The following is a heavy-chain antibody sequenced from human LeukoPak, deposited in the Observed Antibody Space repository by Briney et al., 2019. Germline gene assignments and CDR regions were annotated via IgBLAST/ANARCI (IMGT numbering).Heavy chain of an antibody. CDR2: INPNSGGT. V-gene: IGHV1-2*04. D-gene: IGHD3-10*01. Sequence: ASVKVSCTASGYTFTGYYMHWVRQAPGQGLEWMGWINPNSGGTNYAQKFQGWVTMTRDTSISTAYMELSRLRSGDTAVYYCAILWFGESTLDPWGQGTLVTVSS. CDR1: GYTFTGYY. CDR3: AILWFGESTLDP. J-gene: IGHJ5*02.